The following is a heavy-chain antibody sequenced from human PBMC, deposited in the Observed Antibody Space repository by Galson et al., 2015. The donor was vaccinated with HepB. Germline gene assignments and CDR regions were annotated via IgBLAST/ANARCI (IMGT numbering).Heavy chain of an antibody. CDR1: GGTFSTYA. CDR2: IIPIFATA. V-gene: IGHV1-69*13. J-gene: IGHJ3*02. CDR3: ARSGYCSSNACLDAFGI. D-gene: IGHD2-2*03. Sequence: SVKVSCKASGGTFSTYAISWVRQAPGQGLEWMGGIIPIFATANFAQKFRGRVTITADESTSTAYMELSSLRSEDTALYYCARSGYCSSNACLDAFGIWGQGTMVTVSS.